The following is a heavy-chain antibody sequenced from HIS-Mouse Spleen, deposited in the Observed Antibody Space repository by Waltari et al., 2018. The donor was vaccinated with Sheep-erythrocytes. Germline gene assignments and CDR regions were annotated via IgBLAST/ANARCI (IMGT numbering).Heavy chain of an antibody. J-gene: IGHJ4*02. V-gene: IGHV3-21*01. CDR3: ARVAAVTTYYFDY. CDR2: ISSRRSYI. Sequence: EVQLVESGGGLVKPGGSLRLSCAASGFTFSSYSMNWVRQAPGKGLGWVSSISSRRSYIYYADSVKGRFTISRDNAKNSLYLQMNSLRAEDTAVYYCARVAAVTTYYFDYWGQGTLVTVSS. D-gene: IGHD4-17*01. CDR1: GFTFSSYS.